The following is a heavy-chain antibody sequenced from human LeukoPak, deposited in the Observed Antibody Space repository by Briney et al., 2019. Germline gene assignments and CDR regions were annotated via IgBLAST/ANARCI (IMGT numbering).Heavy chain of an antibody. CDR2: INPNSGDT. D-gene: IGHD5/OR15-5a*01. J-gene: IGHJ4*02. CDR3: TREGLSVDY. Sequence: ASVKVSCKASGYTFTGYYIHWLRQAPGQGLEWMGRINPNSGDTNYAQKFQGRVTMTRDTSISTAYMELSRLRSDDTAVYYCTREGLSVDYWGQGTLVTVSS. V-gene: IGHV1-2*06. CDR1: GYTFTGYY.